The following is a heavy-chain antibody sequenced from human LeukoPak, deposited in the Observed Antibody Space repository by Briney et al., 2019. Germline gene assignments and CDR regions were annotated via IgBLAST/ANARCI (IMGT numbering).Heavy chain of an antibody. J-gene: IGHJ5*02. CDR2: IYYSGST. CDR3: ARGVNFLGWFDP. V-gene: IGHV4-39*01. Sequence: SETLSLTCTVSGGSISSSSYYWSWIRQPPGKGLEWIGSIYYSGSTYYNPSLKSRVTISVDTSKNQFSLKLSSVTAADTAVYYCARGVNFLGWFDPWGQGTLVTVSS. CDR1: GGSISSSSYY. D-gene: IGHD2/OR15-2a*01.